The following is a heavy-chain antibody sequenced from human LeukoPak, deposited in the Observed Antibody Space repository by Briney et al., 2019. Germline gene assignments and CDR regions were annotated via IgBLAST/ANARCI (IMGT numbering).Heavy chain of an antibody. V-gene: IGHV1-69*05. D-gene: IGHD3-3*01. CDR3: ASQYDFWSGYYGH. CDR2: IIPIFGTA. Sequence: GASVKLSCKAPGGTFSSYAISWVRQAPGQGLEWMGGIIPIFGTANYAQKFQGRDTITTDESTSTAYMELSSLRSEDTGVYYCASQYDFWSGYYGHWGQGTLVTVSS. CDR1: GGTFSSYA. J-gene: IGHJ4*02.